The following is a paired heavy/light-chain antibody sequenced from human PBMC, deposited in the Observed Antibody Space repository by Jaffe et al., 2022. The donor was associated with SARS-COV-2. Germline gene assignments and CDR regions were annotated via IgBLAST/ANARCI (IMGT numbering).Light chain of an antibody. V-gene: IGKV1-12*01. CDR1: QGISSW. J-gene: IGKJ5*01. Sequence: DIQMTQSPPSVSASVGDRVTITCRASQGISSWLAWYQQRPGKAPKLLIHGASSLQSGVPSRFSGSGSGTDFTLTISSLQPEDSASYYCQQAHSFPITFGQGTRLEI. CDR3: QQAHSFPIT. CDR2: GAS.
Heavy chain of an antibody. CDR2: ISSDGSNK. J-gene: IGHJ1*01. CDR1: GFTFSSYA. CDR3: ARVGGLAVAGLEYFQH. V-gene: IGHV3-30*04. Sequence: QVQLVESGGGVVQPGRSLRLSCAASGFTFSSYAMHWVRQSPGKGLEWVAVISSDGSNKYYADSVKGRFTISRDNSMNTLYLQMSTLRPEDTAVYYCARVGGLAVAGLEYFQHWGQGTLVTVSS. D-gene: IGHD6-19*01.